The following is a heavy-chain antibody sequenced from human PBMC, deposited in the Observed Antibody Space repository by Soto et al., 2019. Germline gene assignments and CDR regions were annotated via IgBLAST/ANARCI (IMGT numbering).Heavy chain of an antibody. CDR3: ARAGVVVTAPDY. V-gene: IGHV1-3*05. CDR1: GYTFTSYA. Sequence: QVQLVQSGAEEKKPGASVKVSCKASGYTFTSYAMHWVRQAPGQRLEWMGWINAGNGNTKYSQKFQGRVTITRDTSASTAYKGLSSLGSEDKAWDYCARAGVVVTAPDYWGQGTLVTVSS. J-gene: IGHJ4*02. CDR2: INAGNGNT. D-gene: IGHD2-21*02.